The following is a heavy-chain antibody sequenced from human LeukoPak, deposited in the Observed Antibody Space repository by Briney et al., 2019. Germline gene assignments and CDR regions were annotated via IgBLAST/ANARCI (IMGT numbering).Heavy chain of an antibody. CDR1: GYTFTKYA. CDR2: VNAGNGRT. D-gene: IGHD1-26*01. Sequence: ASVKVSCEASGYTFTKYAIHWVRQAPGQRLEWMGYVNAGNGRTVYSQTFQGRITITRDTSASLVYMELSGLRSEDTALYYCARDKAEQQASKWDAFDIWGQGTVLTVSS. CDR3: ARDKAEQQASKWDAFDI. V-gene: IGHV1-3*01. J-gene: IGHJ3*02.